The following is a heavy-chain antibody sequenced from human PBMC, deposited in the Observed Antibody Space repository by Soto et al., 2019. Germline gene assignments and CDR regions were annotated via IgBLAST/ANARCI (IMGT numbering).Heavy chain of an antibody. Sequence: SQTLSLTCAISGDSVASNSAAWNWIRQSPSRGLEWLGRTYYRSKWYTDYAESVKSRITINPDTSKNQVSLQLKSVTPEDTAVYYCAREKMANRELDPWGQGTLVTVSS. CDR3: AREKMANRELDP. CDR1: GDSVASNSAA. D-gene: IGHD7-27*01. J-gene: IGHJ5*02. CDR2: TYYRSKWYT. V-gene: IGHV6-1*01.